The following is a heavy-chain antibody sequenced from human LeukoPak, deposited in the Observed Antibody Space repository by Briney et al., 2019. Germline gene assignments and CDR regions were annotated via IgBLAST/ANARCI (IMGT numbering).Heavy chain of an antibody. D-gene: IGHD6-13*01. J-gene: IGHJ6*02. Sequence: GGSLRLSCAASGFTFSNYEMNWVRQAPGKGLEWVLYISGSGSTIYYADSVKGRFTISRDNAKNSLYLQMNSLRAEDTAVYYCAREGIAAALNYYYGMDVWGQGTTVTVSS. V-gene: IGHV3-48*03. CDR1: GFTFSNYE. CDR3: AREGIAAALNYYYGMDV. CDR2: ISGSGSTI.